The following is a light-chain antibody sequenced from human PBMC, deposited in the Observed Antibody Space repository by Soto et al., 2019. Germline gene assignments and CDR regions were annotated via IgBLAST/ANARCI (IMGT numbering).Light chain of an antibody. J-gene: IGKJ4*01. V-gene: IGKV1-6*01. CDR3: LKDYNSPLT. CDR1: QGIRHY. CDR2: AAS. Sequence: AIQMTQSPSSLSASVGDRVTITCRASQGIRHYLGWYQQKPGKAPKLLFYAASSLQSGVPSRFSGSRSGTDFTLTISSLQPEDFASYYCLKDYNSPLTFGGGTKVEIK.